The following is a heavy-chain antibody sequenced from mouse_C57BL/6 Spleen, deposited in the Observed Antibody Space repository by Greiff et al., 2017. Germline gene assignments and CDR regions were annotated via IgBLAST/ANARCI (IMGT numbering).Heavy chain of an antibody. CDR1: GFTFSDYY. V-gene: IGHV5-16*01. D-gene: IGHD2-3*01. CDR3: ARGSIDGYHYYAMDY. Sequence: DVQLVESEGGLVQPGSSMKLSCTASGFTFSDYYMAWVRQVPETGLEWVANINYDGSSTYYLDSLKIRFIFSIDNAKNILYLQMSSLKYEDTATYYCARGSIDGYHYYAMDYWGQGTSVTVSS. CDR2: INYDGSST. J-gene: IGHJ4*01.